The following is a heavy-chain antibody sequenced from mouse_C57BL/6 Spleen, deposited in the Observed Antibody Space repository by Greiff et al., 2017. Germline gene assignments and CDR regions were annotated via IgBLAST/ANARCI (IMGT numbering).Heavy chain of an antibody. CDR1: GFTFTDYY. CDR3: ARVYKNAMDY. D-gene: IGHD1-3*01. V-gene: IGHV7-3*01. CDR2: IRNKANGYTT. Sequence: EVKLVESGGGLVQPGGSLSLSCAASGFTFTDYYMSWVRQPPGKALEWLGFIRNKANGYTTEYSASVKGRFTISRDNSQSILYLQMNALRAEDSATYYCARVYKNAMDYWGQGTSVTVSS. J-gene: IGHJ4*01.